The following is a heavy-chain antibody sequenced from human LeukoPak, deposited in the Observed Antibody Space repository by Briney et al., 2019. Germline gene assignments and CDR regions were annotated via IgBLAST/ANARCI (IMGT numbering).Heavy chain of an antibody. V-gene: IGHV3-30*03. D-gene: IGHD2/OR15-2a*01. CDR1: GFTFSSYG. CDR2: ISYDGSNK. Sequence: PGRSLRLSCAAFGFTFSSYGMHRVGQAPGKGLEWVAVISYDGSNKYYADSVKGRFTISRDNSKNTLYLQMNSLRAEDTAVYYCASKGPLGYYEFDYWGQGTLVTVSS. J-gene: IGHJ4*02. CDR3: ASKGPLGYYEFDY.